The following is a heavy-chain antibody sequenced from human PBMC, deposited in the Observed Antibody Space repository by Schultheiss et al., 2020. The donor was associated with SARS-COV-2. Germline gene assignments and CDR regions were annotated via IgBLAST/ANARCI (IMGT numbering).Heavy chain of an antibody. CDR1: GFTFSNYG. V-gene: IGHV3-30*03. D-gene: IGHD2-15*01. J-gene: IGHJ4*02. CDR3: ARGREVVDY. Sequence: GGSLRLSCAASGFTFSNYGMHWVRQAPGKGLEWVAVVAYDGNTKYYADSVKGRFTISRDNSKNTLYLQMNSLRAEDTAVYYCARGREVVDYWGQGTLVTVSS. CDR2: VAYDGNTK.